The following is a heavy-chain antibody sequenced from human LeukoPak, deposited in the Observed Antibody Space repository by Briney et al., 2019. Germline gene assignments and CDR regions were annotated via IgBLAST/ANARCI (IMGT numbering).Heavy chain of an antibody. Sequence: ASVKVSCKASGYTFTSYGISWVRQAPGQGLEWMGWISAYNGNTNYAQKFQGRVTMTTDTSTSTAYMELRSLRSDDTAVYYCARMGGARGSYYEVYFDYWGQGTLVTVPS. J-gene: IGHJ4*02. D-gene: IGHD1-26*01. CDR3: ARMGGARGSYYEVYFDY. CDR1: GYTFTSYG. CDR2: ISAYNGNT. V-gene: IGHV1-18*01.